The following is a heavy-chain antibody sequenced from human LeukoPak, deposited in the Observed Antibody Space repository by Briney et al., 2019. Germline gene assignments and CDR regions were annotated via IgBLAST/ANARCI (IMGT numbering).Heavy chain of an antibody. CDR3: ATLVFYYDILTGYYRDY. J-gene: IGHJ4*02. Sequence: GSVKVSCKVSGYTLTELSMHWVRQAPGKGLEWMGGFVLEDGETIYAQKFQGRVTMTEDTSTDTAYMELSSLRSEDTAVYYCATLVFYYDILTGYYRDYWGQGTLVTVSS. CDR1: GYTLTELS. V-gene: IGHV1-24*01. CDR2: FVLEDGET. D-gene: IGHD3-9*01.